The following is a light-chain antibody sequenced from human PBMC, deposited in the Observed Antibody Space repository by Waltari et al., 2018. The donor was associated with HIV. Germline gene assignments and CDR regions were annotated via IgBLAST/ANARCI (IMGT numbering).Light chain of an antibody. CDR1: AIGSEN. V-gene: IGLV3-21*04. J-gene: IGLJ3*02. CDR3: QMWDSRTDHWV. CDR2: NDG. Sequence: SYVLTQPPSESVAPGQTARLSCGGNAIGSENVQWYQQKPGQAPIMVIYNDGDRPSGIPERFSGSNSGNTATLTITRVEAGDEADYYCQMWDSRTDHWVFGGGTQLTVL.